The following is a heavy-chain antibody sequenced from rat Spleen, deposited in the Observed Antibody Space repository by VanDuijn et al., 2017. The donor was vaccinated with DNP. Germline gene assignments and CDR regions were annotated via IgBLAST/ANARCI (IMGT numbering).Heavy chain of an antibody. CDR1: GYSITSNY. Sequence: EVRLQESGPGLVKPSQSLSLTCSVTGYSITSNYWAWIRKFPGNKMEWMGYINYSGSTGYSPSLKSRISITRDTSKRQFFLQLNSVTTEDTATYYCARTSGFDYWGQGVMVTVSS. V-gene: IGHV3-1*01. CDR2: INYSGST. CDR3: ARTSGFDY. D-gene: IGHD1-4*01. J-gene: IGHJ2*01.